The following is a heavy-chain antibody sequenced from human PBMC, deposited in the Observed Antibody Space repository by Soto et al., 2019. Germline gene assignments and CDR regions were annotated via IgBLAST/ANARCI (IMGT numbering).Heavy chain of an antibody. D-gene: IGHD4-4*01. CDR1: GYTFTSYG. CDR3: ASDPPDYSKPALFSAYGMDV. CDR2: ISAYNGNT. J-gene: IGHJ6*02. Sequence: QVQLVQSGAEVKKPGASVKVSCKASGYTFTSYGISWVRQAPGQGLEWMGWISAYNGNTNYAQKLQGRVTMTTDTATRTAYMELRSLRSDATAVYYCASDPPDYSKPALFSAYGMDVWGQGTTVTVSS. V-gene: IGHV1-18*04.